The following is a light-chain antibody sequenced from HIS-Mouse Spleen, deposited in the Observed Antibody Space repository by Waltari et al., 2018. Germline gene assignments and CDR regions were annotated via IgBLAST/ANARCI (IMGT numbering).Light chain of an antibody. J-gene: IGLJ2*01. Sequence: SYELTQPPSVSVSPVQTARITCSGDALQKTYAYWYQQKSGQAPVLVIYEDSKRPSGIPERFSGSSSGTMATLTISGAQVEDEADYYCYSTDSSGNHRVFGGGTKLTVL. CDR2: EDS. V-gene: IGLV3-10*01. CDR3: YSTDSSGNHRV. CDR1: ALQKTY.